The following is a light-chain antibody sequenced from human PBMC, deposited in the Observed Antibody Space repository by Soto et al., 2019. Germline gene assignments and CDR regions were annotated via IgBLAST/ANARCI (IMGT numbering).Light chain of an antibody. CDR2: GAS. CDR1: QSVSSN. CDR3: QQYSNWPPIT. Sequence: EIVMTQSPGTLSVSPGERATLSCRASQSVSSNLAWYQQKPGQAPRLLIYGASTRATGIPARFSGSWSGTDFTLTISSLQSEDFAFYYCQQYSNWPPITFGQGTRLEIK. J-gene: IGKJ5*01. V-gene: IGKV3-15*01.